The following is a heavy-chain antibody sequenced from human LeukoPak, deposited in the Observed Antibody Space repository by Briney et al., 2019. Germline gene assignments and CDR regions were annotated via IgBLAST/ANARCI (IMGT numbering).Heavy chain of an antibody. CDR1: GFTFHSYS. V-gene: IGHV3-30*04. J-gene: IGHJ4*02. CDR2: ISYDGSNK. Sequence: GGSLRLSCRTSGFTFHSYSYHWVRQAPGKGLEWVAVISYDGSNKYYADSVKGRFTISRDNSKNTLYLQMNSLRAEDTAVYYCAKGQELDYWGQGTLVTVSS. CDR3: AKGQELDY.